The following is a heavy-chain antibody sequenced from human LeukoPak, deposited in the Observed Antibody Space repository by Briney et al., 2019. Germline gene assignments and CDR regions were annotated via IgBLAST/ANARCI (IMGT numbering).Heavy chain of an antibody. J-gene: IGHJ5*02. CDR2: IIPIFGTA. Sequence: ASVKVSCKASGGTFSSYAISWVRQATGQGLEWMGGIIPIFGTANYAQKFQGRVTITTDESTSTAYMELSSLRSEDTAVYYCARKDGSGENWFDPWGQGTLVTVSS. CDR1: GGTFSSYA. CDR3: ARKDGSGENWFDP. D-gene: IGHD3-10*01. V-gene: IGHV1-69*05.